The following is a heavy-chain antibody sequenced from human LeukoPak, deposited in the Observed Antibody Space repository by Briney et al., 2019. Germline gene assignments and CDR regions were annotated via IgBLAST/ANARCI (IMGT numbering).Heavy chain of an antibody. Sequence: SVKVSCKASGGTFSSYAISWVRQAPGQGLEWMGRIIPILGIANYAQKFQGRVTITADKSTSAAYMELSSLRSEDTAVYYCARDRHYYDSSGHYFDYWGQGTLVTVSS. CDR2: IIPILGIA. D-gene: IGHD3-22*01. V-gene: IGHV1-69*04. CDR1: GGTFSSYA. CDR3: ARDRHYYDSSGHYFDY. J-gene: IGHJ4*02.